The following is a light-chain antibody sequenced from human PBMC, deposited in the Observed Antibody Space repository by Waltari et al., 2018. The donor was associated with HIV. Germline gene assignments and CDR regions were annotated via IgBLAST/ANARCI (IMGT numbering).Light chain of an antibody. V-gene: IGKV3-15*01. CDR1: QSVSTN. CDR3: QQYQTWPLT. CDR2: GAS. Sequence: ETVMTQSPVTLSVSPGERATLSGRVSQSVSTNVTWYQHKSGQAPRLLIYGASTRATAIPTRCSGSGSGTEFTLTITSLQSDDYATYYCQQYQTWPLTFGPGTTVDI. J-gene: IGKJ3*01.